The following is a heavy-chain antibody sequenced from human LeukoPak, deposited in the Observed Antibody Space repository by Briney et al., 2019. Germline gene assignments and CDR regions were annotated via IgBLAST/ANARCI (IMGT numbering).Heavy chain of an antibody. Sequence: SETLSLTCTVSGGSVSSGSYYWSWIRQPPGKGLEWIGYIYYSGSTNYNPSLKSRVTISVDTSKNQFSLKLSSVTAADTAVYYCARGQGSYPFDYWGQGTLVTASS. D-gene: IGHD1-26*01. J-gene: IGHJ4*02. CDR2: IYYSGST. V-gene: IGHV4-61*01. CDR3: ARGQGSYPFDY. CDR1: GGSVSSGSYY.